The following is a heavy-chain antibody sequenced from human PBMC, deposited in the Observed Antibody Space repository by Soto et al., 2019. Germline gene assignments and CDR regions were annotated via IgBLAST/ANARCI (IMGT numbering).Heavy chain of an antibody. D-gene: IGHD3-3*01. CDR2: MYYSGST. J-gene: IGHJ4*02. CDR3: ARSSSRAFRSLAWVDPLDC. V-gene: IGHV4-39*01. Sequence: SETLSLTCTVSGDSMYSTSYYWAWIRQPPGKGLEWIGSMYYSGSTFYNPSLKSRVTMSVDTSKNQFYLKLRSVTAADTAVYYCARSSSRAFRSLAWVDPLDCWGQGTPVTSPQ. CDR1: GDSMYSTSYY.